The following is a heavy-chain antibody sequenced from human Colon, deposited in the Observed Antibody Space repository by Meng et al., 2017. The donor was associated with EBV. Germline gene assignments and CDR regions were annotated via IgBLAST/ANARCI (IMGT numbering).Heavy chain of an antibody. D-gene: IGHD4-17*01. CDR3: ARDGTRDGDTDY. CDR2: IHHSGSA. CDR1: CVSISSGNYY. Sequence: DRGLGHHSQTLSAPSTVSCVSISSGNYYWSGIRQPPGKGLEWIGYIHHSGSAYYNPSLKSRVTISVDTSKKQFSLKLSSVTVADTAVYYCARDGTRDGDTDYWGQGTLVTVSS. J-gene: IGHJ4*02. V-gene: IGHV4-30-4*01.